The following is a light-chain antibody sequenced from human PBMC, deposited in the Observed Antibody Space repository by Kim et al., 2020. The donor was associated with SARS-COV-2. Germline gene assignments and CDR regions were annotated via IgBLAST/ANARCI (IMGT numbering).Light chain of an antibody. CDR3: QVWDSSAGV. J-gene: IGLJ3*02. Sequence: VVQGKTARIPCGGNNIGSENVHGNQQKPGQPPVLVIYRDTNRHSGIHERFAGSNSGNTATLPITRAQAGDEADYYGQVWDSSAGVFGGGTKLTVL. V-gene: IGLV3-9*01. CDR1: NIGSEN. CDR2: RDT.